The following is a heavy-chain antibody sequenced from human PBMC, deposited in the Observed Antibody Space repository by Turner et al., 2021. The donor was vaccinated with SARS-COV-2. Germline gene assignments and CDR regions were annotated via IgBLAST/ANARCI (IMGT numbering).Heavy chain of an antibody. CDR2: MNPDSGNT. CDR3: ARGGYCSSTSCSPYWYFDL. J-gene: IGHJ2*01. D-gene: IGHD2-2*01. V-gene: IGHV1-8*03. Sequence: QVQLVQSGAEVKKPGASVKVSCKASGDTFTSYDINWVRQATGQGLEWMGWMNPDSGNTAYAQKFQGRVTITRNTSISTAYMELSSLRSEDTAVYYCARGGYCSSTSCSPYWYFDLWGRGTLVTVSS. CDR1: GDTFTSYD.